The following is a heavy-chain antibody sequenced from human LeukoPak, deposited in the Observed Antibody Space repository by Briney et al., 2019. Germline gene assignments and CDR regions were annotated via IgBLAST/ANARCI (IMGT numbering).Heavy chain of an antibody. CDR1: GGSISSYY. CDR2: IYYSGRP. Sequence: SETHSPTCTVSGGSISSYYWSWIRQPPGKGLEWLGYIYYSGRPNYNPSLKSRVTISVDTSKNQFSLKLSSVTAADTAVYYCARTTEGGYTYDYFYYYYMDVWGKGTTVTIS. J-gene: IGHJ6*03. D-gene: IGHD5-18*01. V-gene: IGHV4-59*01. CDR3: ARTTEGGYTYDYFYYYYMDV.